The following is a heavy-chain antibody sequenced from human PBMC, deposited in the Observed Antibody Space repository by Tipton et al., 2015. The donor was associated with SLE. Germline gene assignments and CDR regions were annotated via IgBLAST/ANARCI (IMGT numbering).Heavy chain of an antibody. CDR3: ARVSSSTRYSFPFDF. Sequence: TLSLTCSVSVGSISSDYWSWIRQPPGKGLEWIGYIYYSGSTNYNPSLESRVTISVDTSKNQFSLKLSSVTAADTAVYYCARVSSSTRYSFPFDFWGQGSLVTVSS. CDR1: VGSISSDY. D-gene: IGHD2-21*01. V-gene: IGHV4-59*08. CDR2: IYYSGST. J-gene: IGHJ4*02.